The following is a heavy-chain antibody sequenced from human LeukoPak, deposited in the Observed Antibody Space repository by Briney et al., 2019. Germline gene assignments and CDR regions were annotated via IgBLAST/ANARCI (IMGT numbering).Heavy chain of an antibody. CDR3: ARNLWFGELSGAFDI. D-gene: IGHD3-10*01. CDR1: GYSFTNYW. V-gene: IGHV5-51*01. J-gene: IGHJ3*02. CDR2: IYPGDSDT. Sequence: GESLKISCKGSGYSFTNYWIGWVRQMPGKGLEWMGIIYPGDSDTRYSPSFQGQVTISADKSISTAYLQWSSLKASDTAMYYCARNLWFGELSGAFDIWGQGTMVTVSS.